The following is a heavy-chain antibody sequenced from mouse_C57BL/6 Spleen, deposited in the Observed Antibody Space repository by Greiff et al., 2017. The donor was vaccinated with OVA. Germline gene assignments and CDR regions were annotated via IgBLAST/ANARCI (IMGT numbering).Heavy chain of an antibody. J-gene: IGHJ4*01. CDR3: ARQYYGSPFYAMDY. D-gene: IGHD1-1*01. Sequence: VQRVESGPGLVAPSQSLSITCTVSGFSLTSYGVHWVRQPPGKGLEWLVVIWSDGSTTYNSALKSRLSISKDNSKSQVFLKMNSLQTDDTAMYYCARQYYGSPFYAMDYWGQGTSVTVSS. V-gene: IGHV2-6-1*01. CDR2: IWSDGST. CDR1: GFSLTSYG.